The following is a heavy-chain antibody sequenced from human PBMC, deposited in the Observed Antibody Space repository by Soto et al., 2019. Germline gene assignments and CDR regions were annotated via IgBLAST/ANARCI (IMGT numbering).Heavy chain of an antibody. CDR3: ARGFDYYGSGYAFDY. J-gene: IGHJ4*02. D-gene: IGHD3-10*01. CDR2: TYYSGST. Sequence: SETLSLTCTVSGGSISSYYWSWIRQPPGKGLEWIGYTYYSGSTNYNPSLKSRVTISVDTSKNQFSLKLSSVTAADTAVYYCARGFDYYGSGYAFDYWGQGTLVTVSS. V-gene: IGHV4-59*01. CDR1: GGSISSYY.